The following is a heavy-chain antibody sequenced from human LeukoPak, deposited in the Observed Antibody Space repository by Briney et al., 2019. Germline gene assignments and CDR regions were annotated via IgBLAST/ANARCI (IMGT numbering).Heavy chain of an antibody. CDR2: IGGSGSGT. CDR3: AKWGYCTGTSCYIRDPFYWFDP. J-gene: IGHJ5*02. D-gene: IGHD2-2*02. V-gene: IGHV3-23*01. CDR1: GFTFDTYA. Sequence: PGGSLRLSCAASGFTFDTYAMHWVRQAPGKGLEWVSAIGGSGSGTYYADSVKGRFTVSRDNSKSTLYLQMDSLRAEDTAVYYCAKWGYCTGTSCYIRDPFYWFDPWGQGTLVTVSS.